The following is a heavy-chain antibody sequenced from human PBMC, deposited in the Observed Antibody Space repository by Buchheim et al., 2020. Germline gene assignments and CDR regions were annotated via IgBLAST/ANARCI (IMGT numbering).Heavy chain of an antibody. J-gene: IGHJ5*02. CDR3: ARGYCTNGVCYHP. CDR1: GGSISSSSYY. V-gene: IGHV4-39*07. Sequence: QLQLQESGPGLVKPSETLSLTCTVSGGSISSSSYYWGWIRQPPGKGLEWIGSIYYSGSTYYHPSLKSRVTLSVDTSKNQFSLKLSSLTAADTAVYYCARGYCTNGVCYHPWGQGTL. D-gene: IGHD2-8*01. CDR2: IYYSGST.